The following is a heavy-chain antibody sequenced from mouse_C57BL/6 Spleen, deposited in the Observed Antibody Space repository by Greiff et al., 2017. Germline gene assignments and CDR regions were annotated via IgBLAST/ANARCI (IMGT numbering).Heavy chain of an antibody. Sequence: EVQLQQSGPELVKPGASVKIPCKASGYTFTDYNMDWVKQSHGKSLEWIGDINPNNGGTIYNQKFKGKATLTVDKSSSTAYMELRSLTSEDTAVXYCARGGYGNYGDYFDDWGQGTTLTVSS. V-gene: IGHV1-18*01. CDR1: GYTFTDYN. CDR2: INPNNGGT. CDR3: ARGGYGNYGDYFDD. D-gene: IGHD2-1*01. J-gene: IGHJ2*01.